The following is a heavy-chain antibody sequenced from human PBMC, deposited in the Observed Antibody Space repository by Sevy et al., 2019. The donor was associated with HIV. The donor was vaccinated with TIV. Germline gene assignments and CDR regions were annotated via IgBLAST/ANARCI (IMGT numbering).Heavy chain of an antibody. D-gene: IGHD3-22*01. Sequence: SETLSLTCTVSGGSISSGGYYWSWIRQHPGKGLEWIGYIYYSGSTYYNPSLKSRVTISVDTSKNQFSLKLSSVTAADTAVYYCASSQGGYHDHNGFLDAFDIWGQGAMVTVSS. CDR3: ASSQGGYHDHNGFLDAFDI. V-gene: IGHV4-31*03. CDR2: IYYSGST. J-gene: IGHJ3*02. CDR1: GGSISSGGYY.